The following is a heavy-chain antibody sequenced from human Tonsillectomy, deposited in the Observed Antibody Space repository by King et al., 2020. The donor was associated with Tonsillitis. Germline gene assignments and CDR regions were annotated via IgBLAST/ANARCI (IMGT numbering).Heavy chain of an antibody. D-gene: IGHD5-12*01. CDR2: IYPTGST. J-gene: IGHJ5*02. CDR3: ARGPNVDVVTTGFDP. V-gene: IGHV4-4*07. Sequence: QLQESGPGLVKPSETLSLRCTVSGGSLSSYYWSWIRQPAGKGLEWIGRIYPTGSTNYNPSLKSRVTMSVDTSKNQFSLKLSSVTAADTAVYYCARGPNVDVVTTGFDPWGQGTLVTVSS. CDR1: GGSLSSYY.